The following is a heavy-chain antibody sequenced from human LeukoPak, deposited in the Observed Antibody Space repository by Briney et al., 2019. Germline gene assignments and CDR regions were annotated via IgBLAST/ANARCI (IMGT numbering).Heavy chain of an antibody. Sequence: SETLSLTCTVSGGSINNYYWTWIRQPPGKGLECIGYIHYTGSTNYNPSLKSRVTISVETSKNQFSLKLKSVTAADTAVYYCARGGYYGSGNDFRFDPWGQGTLVTVSS. J-gene: IGHJ5*02. CDR2: IHYTGST. V-gene: IGHV4-59*01. CDR1: GGSINNYY. CDR3: ARGGYYGSGNDFRFDP. D-gene: IGHD3-10*01.